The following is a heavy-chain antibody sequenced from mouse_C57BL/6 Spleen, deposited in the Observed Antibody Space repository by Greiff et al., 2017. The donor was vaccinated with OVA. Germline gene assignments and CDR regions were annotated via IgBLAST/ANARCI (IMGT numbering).Heavy chain of an antibody. Sequence: QVHVKQPGTELVKPGASVKLSCKASGYTFTSYWMHWVKQRPGQGLEWIGNINPSNGGTNYNEKFKSKATLTVDKSSSTAYMQLSSLTSEDSAVYYCARNGDGSAPWFAYWGQGTLVTVSA. V-gene: IGHV1-53*01. CDR3: ARNGDGSAPWFAY. J-gene: IGHJ3*01. CDR2: INPSNGGT. D-gene: IGHD1-1*01. CDR1: GYTFTSYW.